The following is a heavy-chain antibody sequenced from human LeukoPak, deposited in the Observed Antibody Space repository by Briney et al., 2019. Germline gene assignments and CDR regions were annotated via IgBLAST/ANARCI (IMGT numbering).Heavy chain of an antibody. CDR2: IIPIFGTA. Sequence: ASVKVSCKASGGTFSSYAISWVRQAPGQGLEWMGGIIPIFGTANYAQKFQGRVTITADKSTSTAYMELSSLRSEDTAVYYCAKDFLPYSSSSVVRPRGPLNWFDPWAQGTLVTVSS. J-gene: IGHJ5*02. V-gene: IGHV1-69*06. D-gene: IGHD6-6*01. CDR1: GGTFSSYA. CDR3: AKDFLPYSSSSVVRPRGPLNWFDP.